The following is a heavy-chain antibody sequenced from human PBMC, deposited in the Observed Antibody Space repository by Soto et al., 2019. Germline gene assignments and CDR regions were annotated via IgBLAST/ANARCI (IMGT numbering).Heavy chain of an antibody. CDR1: GGSISRGGYS. J-gene: IGHJ5*02. CDR3: ATQEGGRTRLYHFDP. CDR2: IYHSGST. D-gene: IGHD2-2*01. Sequence: SETLSLTCAVSGGSISRGGYSWSWIRQPPGKGLEWIGNIYHSGSTYYNPSLKSRVTISVDPSKNQFSLKLSSVTAADTAVYYCATQEGGRTRLYHFDPWGQGTLVTVSS. V-gene: IGHV4-30-2*03.